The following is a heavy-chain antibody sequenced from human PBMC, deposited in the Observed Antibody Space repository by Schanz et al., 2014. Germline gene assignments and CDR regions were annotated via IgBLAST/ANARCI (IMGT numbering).Heavy chain of an antibody. J-gene: IGHJ4*02. CDR3: ARGGYSSGWYDRHIAHFDY. D-gene: IGHD6-19*01. CDR2: ITAYNGDT. CDR1: GYTFTSHG. Sequence: QVQLVQSGAEVKKPGASVKVSCKASGYTFTSHGISWVRQAPGQGLEWMGWITAYNGDTNYALKLQGRVTMTTDTSTSTAYMELRSLRSDDTAVYYCARGGYSSGWYDRHIAHFDYWGQGTLVTVSS. V-gene: IGHV1-18*01.